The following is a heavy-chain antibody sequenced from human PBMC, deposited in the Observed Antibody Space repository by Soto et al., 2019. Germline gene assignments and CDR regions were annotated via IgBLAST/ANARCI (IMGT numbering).Heavy chain of an antibody. J-gene: IGHJ4*02. CDR1: GYTFTGYY. CDR2: INPNSGGT. CDR3: ARIDFWSGFPQGFDY. V-gene: IGHV1-2*04. D-gene: IGHD3-3*01. Sequence: ASVKVSCKASGYTFTGYYMHWVRQAPGQGLEWMGWINPNSGGTNYAQKFQGWVTMTRDTSISTAYMELSRLRSDDTAAYYCARIDFWSGFPQGFDYWGQGTLVTVSS.